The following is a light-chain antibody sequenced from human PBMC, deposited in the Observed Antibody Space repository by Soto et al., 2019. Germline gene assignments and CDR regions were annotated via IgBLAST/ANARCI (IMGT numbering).Light chain of an antibody. J-gene: IGKJ1*01. CDR1: QSVSSK. CDR3: QQYGNSLWT. V-gene: IGKV3-20*01. CDR2: GGN. Sequence: EIAMTQSPATLSVSPGERATLSCRASQSVSSKLAWYQQKPGQAPRLLIYGGNRRVTGIPDRFSGSGSGTDFTLTIYSLEPEDFGVYYCQQYGNSLWTFGQGTKVDIK.